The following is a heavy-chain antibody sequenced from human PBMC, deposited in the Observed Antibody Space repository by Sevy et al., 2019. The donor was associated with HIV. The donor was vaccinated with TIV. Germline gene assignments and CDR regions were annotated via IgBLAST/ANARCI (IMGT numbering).Heavy chain of an antibody. Sequence: GGSLRLSCAASGLSFNTYVMNWVRQAPGKGLEWVSSVSSSSSYIYYADSVKDRFTISRDNAKTSLYLQMNSLRAEDTAVYYCARDYVLPATIDYYYYGMDVWGQGTTVTVSS. V-gene: IGHV3-21*01. J-gene: IGHJ6*02. D-gene: IGHD2-2*01. CDR1: GLSFNTYV. CDR3: ARDYVLPATIDYYYYGMDV. CDR2: VSSSSSYI.